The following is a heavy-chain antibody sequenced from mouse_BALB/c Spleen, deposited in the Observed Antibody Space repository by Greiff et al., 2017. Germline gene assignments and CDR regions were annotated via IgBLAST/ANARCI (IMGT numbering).Heavy chain of an antibody. Sequence: VQLQQSGAELARPGASVKLSCKASGYTFTSYWMQWVKQRPGQGLEWIGAIYPGDGDTRYTQKFKGKATLTADKSSSTAYMQLSSLASEDSAVYYCARGDSSGYVAYWGQGTLVTVSA. D-gene: IGHD3-2*01. CDR2: IYPGDGDT. CDR3: ARGDSSGYVAY. CDR1: GYTFTSYW. J-gene: IGHJ3*01. V-gene: IGHV1-87*01.